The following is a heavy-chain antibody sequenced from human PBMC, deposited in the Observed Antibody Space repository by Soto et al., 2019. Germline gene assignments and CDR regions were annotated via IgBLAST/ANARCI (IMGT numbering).Heavy chain of an antibody. CDR3: ARDKAAAGTGAVDY. Sequence: QVQLQESGPGLVKPSQTLSLTCTVSGGSISSGGYYWSWIRQHPGKGLEWIGYIYYSGSTYYNPSLKSRVTISVDTSKNQFSLKLSSVTAADTAVYYCARDKAAAGTGAVDYWGQGTLVTVSS. J-gene: IGHJ4*02. CDR2: IYYSGST. D-gene: IGHD6-13*01. CDR1: GGSISSGGYY. V-gene: IGHV4-31*03.